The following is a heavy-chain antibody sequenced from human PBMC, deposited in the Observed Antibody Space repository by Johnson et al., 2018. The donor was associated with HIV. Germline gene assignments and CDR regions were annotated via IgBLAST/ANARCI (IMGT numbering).Heavy chain of an antibody. V-gene: IGHV3-30*04. CDR1: GFTFSSYA. CDR2: ISYDGSNK. CDR3: AKGVRGSSGYESFVI. J-gene: IGHJ3*02. Sequence: QLQLVESGGGVVQPGRSLRLSCAASGFTFSSYAMHWVRQAPGKALEWVAVISYDGSNKYYADSVKGRFTISRDNSKNTLYLQMNSLRAEEAAVYYCAKGVRGSSGYESFVIWGQGAMVTVS. D-gene: IGHD6-6*01.